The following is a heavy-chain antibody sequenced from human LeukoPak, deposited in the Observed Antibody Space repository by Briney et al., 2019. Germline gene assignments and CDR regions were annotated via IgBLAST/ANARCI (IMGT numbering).Heavy chain of an antibody. CDR2: IYYSGST. D-gene: IGHD3-10*01. CDR3: ASQPAGYYYGSGSYHYFDY. Sequence: SETLSLTCAVYGGSFSGYYWSWIRQPPGKGLEWIGYIYYSGSTYYNPSLKSRVTIPVDTSKNQFSLKLSSVTAADTAVYYCASQPAGYYYGSGSYHYFDYWGQGTLVTVSS. V-gene: IGHV4-34*01. J-gene: IGHJ4*02. CDR1: GGSFSGYY.